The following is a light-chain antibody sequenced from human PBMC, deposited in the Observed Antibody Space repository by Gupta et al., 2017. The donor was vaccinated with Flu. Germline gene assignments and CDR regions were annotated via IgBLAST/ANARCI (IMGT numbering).Light chain of an antibody. J-gene: IGKJ1*01. CDR2: TSS. Sequence: PSSLSASVGDSVTISCRASQRISTNLCWYQQKPGKAPKLLISTSSNVQSGVPSRFSGSGSGADFTLSIRRRQPEDVATYYCQQTDSSPWTFGQGTKVEI. CDR3: QQTDSSPWT. CDR1: QRISTN. V-gene: IGKV1-39*01.